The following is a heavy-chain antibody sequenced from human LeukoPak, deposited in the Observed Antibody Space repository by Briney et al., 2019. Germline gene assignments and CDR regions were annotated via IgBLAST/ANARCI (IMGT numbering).Heavy chain of an antibody. Sequence: PGGSLRLSCAASGFTVSSNYMSWVRQAPGKGLEWVSVIYSGGSTYYADSVKGRFTISRENAKNSLYLLMTSLRAEDTAVYYCARQNTPHGNFDYWGQGILVTVSS. J-gene: IGHJ4*02. V-gene: IGHV3-53*01. D-gene: IGHD1-26*01. CDR1: GFTVSSNY. CDR3: ARQNTPHGNFDY. CDR2: IYSGGST.